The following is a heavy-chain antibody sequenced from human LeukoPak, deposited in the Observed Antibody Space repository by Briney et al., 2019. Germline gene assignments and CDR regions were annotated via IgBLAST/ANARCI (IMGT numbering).Heavy chain of an antibody. CDR1: GFTFSDYS. CDR2: ISSRDTTI. J-gene: IGHJ4*02. V-gene: IGHV3-11*01. CDR3: ARDPSRRLPWECSGGSCYVVH. Sequence: GGSLRLSCAASGFTFSDYSYSMSWIRQAPGKGLEWISYISSRDTTIYYADSVKGRFTISRDNAKNSLYLQMNSLRAEDTAVYYCARDPSRRLPWECSGGSCYVVHWGQGTLVTVSS. D-gene: IGHD2-15*01.